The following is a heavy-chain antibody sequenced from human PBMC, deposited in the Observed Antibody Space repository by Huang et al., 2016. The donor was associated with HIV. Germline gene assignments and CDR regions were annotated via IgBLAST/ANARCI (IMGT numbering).Heavy chain of an antibody. Sequence: QVQLVQSGAEVKKPGASVTVSCKVSGYTLTELSIHWVRQAPGKGLEWIGGFAPENGETNYAQNFPGRVTMTEDTSTDTAYMELNSLRSEDTAVYYCATGFDTYYDIWGQGTMVIASS. V-gene: IGHV1-24*01. J-gene: IGHJ3*02. CDR3: ATGFDTYYDI. CDR1: GYTLTELS. D-gene: IGHD2-21*01. CDR2: FAPENGET.